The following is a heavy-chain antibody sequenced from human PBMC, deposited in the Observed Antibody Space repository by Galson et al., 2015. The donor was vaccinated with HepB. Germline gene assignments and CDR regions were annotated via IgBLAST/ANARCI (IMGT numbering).Heavy chain of an antibody. CDR3: VKGGGSSWYFFDY. D-gene: IGHD6-13*01. CDR2: ISGSGDNT. CDR1: GFTFNNYA. Sequence: SLRLSCAASGFTFNNYAMNWVRQAPGKGLEWVSGISGSGDNTYYADSVKGRFTISRDNSKNTLSLQMNSLRAEDAAVYYCVKGGGSSWYFFDYWGQGTLVTVSS. V-gene: IGHV3-23*01. J-gene: IGHJ4*02.